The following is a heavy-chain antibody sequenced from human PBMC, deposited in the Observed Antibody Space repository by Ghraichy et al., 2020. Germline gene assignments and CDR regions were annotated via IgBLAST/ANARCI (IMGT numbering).Heavy chain of an antibody. CDR3: ARGRLGSYGPFGY. D-gene: IGHD3-16*01. V-gene: IGHV4-61*02. Sequence: SETLSLTCTVSGGSISSGSYYWSWIRQPAGKGLEWIGRIYTSGSTNYNPSLKSRVAISVDTSKNQFSLKLSSVTAADTAVYYCARGRLGSYGPFGYWGQGTLVTVSS. CDR2: IYTSGST. CDR1: GGSISSGSYY. J-gene: IGHJ4*02.